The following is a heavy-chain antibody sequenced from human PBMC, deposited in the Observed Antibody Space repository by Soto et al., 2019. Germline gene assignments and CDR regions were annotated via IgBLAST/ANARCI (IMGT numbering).Heavy chain of an antibody. V-gene: IGHV4-39*01. Sequence: PSETLSLTCTFSGYSISSSRYYYWGWIRQPPGKGLEWIGNIYYSGSTYYNPSLKSRVTISVDTSKNQFSLKLNSVTAADTAVYYCARHGGSASAAMAPRSFDIWGQGTMVTV. CDR2: IYYSGST. CDR1: GYSISSSRYYY. D-gene: IGHD5-18*01. J-gene: IGHJ3*02. CDR3: ARHGGSASAAMAPRSFDI.